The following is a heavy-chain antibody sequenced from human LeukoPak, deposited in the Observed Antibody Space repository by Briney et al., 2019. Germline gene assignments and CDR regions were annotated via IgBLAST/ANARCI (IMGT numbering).Heavy chain of an antibody. CDR1: GGTFSSYA. D-gene: IGHD2-15*01. CDR2: MNPNSGNT. CDR3: ARVGVAGRGMDV. V-gene: IGHV1-8*02. Sequence: ASVKVSCKASGGTFSSYAISWVRQAPGQGLEWMGWMNPNSGNTGYAQKFQGRVTMTRNTSISTAYMELSSLRSEDTAVYYCARVGVAGRGMDVWGQGTTVTVSS. J-gene: IGHJ6*02.